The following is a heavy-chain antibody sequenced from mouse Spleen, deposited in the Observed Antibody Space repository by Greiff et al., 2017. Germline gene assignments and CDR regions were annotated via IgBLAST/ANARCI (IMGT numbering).Heavy chain of an antibody. CDR3: ARNWGYSYPYYAMDY. Sequence: VQLKESGPGLVAPSQSLSITCTVSGFSLTSYGVHWVRQPPGKGLEWLVVIWSDGSTTYNSALKSRLSISKDNSKSQVFLKMNSLQTDDTAMYYCARNWGYSYPYYAMDYWGQGTSVTVSS. CDR1: GFSLTSYG. D-gene: IGHD2-3*01. V-gene: IGHV2-6*02. CDR2: IWSDGST. J-gene: IGHJ4*01.